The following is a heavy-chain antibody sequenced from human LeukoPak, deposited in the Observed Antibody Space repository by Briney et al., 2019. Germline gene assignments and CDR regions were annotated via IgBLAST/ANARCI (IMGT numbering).Heavy chain of an antibody. Sequence: ASVKVSCKASGYTFTSYGISWVRQAPGQGLEWMGWISAYNGNTNYAQKLQGRVTMTTDTSTSTAYMELRNLRSDDTAVYYCARESCSGGSCYCNYWGQGTLVTVSS. CDR3: ARESCSGGSCYCNY. CDR1: GYTFTSYG. D-gene: IGHD2-15*01. J-gene: IGHJ4*02. V-gene: IGHV1-18*01. CDR2: ISAYNGNT.